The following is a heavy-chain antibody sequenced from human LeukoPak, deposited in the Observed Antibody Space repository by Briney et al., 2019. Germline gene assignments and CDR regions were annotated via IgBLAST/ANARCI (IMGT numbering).Heavy chain of an antibody. Sequence: QPGGSLRLSCAASGFTFNRNAISWVRQAPGKGLEWVAVISSDGSNKYYADSVKGRFTISRDNSKNTLFLQMNSLRAEDTAVYYCAKDGLWFGDLTYLDYWGQGTLVTVSS. V-gene: IGHV3-30*18. CDR1: GFTFNRNA. J-gene: IGHJ4*02. CDR3: AKDGLWFGDLTYLDY. CDR2: ISSDGSNK. D-gene: IGHD3-10*01.